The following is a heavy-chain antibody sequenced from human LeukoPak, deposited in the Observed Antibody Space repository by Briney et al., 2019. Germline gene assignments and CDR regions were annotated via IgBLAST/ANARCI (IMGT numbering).Heavy chain of an antibody. CDR1: GFTFSSYA. CDR2: ISGSGGST. J-gene: IGHJ4*02. Sequence: GGSLRLSCAASGFTFSSYAMSWVRQAPGKGLEWVSAISGSGGSTYYADSVKGRFTISRDNAKNSLYLQMNSLRAEDTAVYYCARHYGSGSYYFDYWGQGTLVTVSS. CDR3: ARHYGSGSYYFDY. V-gene: IGHV3-23*01. D-gene: IGHD3-10*01.